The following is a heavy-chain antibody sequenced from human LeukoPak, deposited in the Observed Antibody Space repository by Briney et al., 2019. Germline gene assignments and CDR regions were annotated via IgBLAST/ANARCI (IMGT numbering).Heavy chain of an antibody. CDR1: GFTFSNYW. D-gene: IGHD3-3*02. Sequence: GGSLRLSCAASGFTFSNYWMHWVRHAPGKGPVWVSRINTDGSITDYADSVKGRFTISRDNAKNALYLQMNSLRAEDTAVYFCVRESTSVTAFRFDYWGQGTLVTVSS. V-gene: IGHV3-74*01. J-gene: IGHJ4*02. CDR2: INTDGSIT. CDR3: VRESTSVTAFRFDY.